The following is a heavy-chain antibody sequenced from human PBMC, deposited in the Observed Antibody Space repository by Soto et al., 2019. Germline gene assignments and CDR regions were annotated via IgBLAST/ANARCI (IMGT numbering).Heavy chain of an antibody. J-gene: IGHJ5*02. CDR3: ARSIAAAGTRIRFDP. D-gene: IGHD6-13*01. Sequence: ASVKVSCKASGYTFTSYDINWVRQATGQGLEWMGWMNPNSGNTGYAQKFQGRVTMTRNTSISTAYMELSSLRSEDTAVYYCARSIAAAGTRIRFDPWGQGTLVTVSS. CDR1: GYTFTSYD. CDR2: MNPNSGNT. V-gene: IGHV1-8*01.